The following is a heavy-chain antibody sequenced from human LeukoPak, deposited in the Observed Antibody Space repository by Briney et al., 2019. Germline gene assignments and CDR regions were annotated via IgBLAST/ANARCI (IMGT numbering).Heavy chain of an antibody. Sequence: GGSLRLSCAASGFTLSSYSMNWARQAPGKGLEWVSYISISSSTIYYTDSVKGRFTISRDNAKNSLYLQMNSLRAEDTAVYYCARGRYCSGGNCLHDYWGQGTLVTVSS. V-gene: IGHV3-48*04. D-gene: IGHD2-15*01. CDR2: ISISSSTI. CDR1: GFTLSSYS. CDR3: ARGRYCSGGNCLHDY. J-gene: IGHJ4*02.